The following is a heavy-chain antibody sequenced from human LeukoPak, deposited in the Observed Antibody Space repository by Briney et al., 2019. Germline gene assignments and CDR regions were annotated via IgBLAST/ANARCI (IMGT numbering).Heavy chain of an antibody. CDR2: IKSKTDGGTT. CDR3: ATNRDSSSSYFDY. V-gene: IGHV3-15*01. CDR1: GFSFGNAW. Sequence: GGSLSLSCAAPGFSFGNAWMSGVRKAPGKGLEWVGRIKSKTDGGTTNYAAPVKGRFTISRDDSKNTLYLQMNSLKTEDTAVYYCATNRDSSSSYFDYWGQGTLVTVSS. J-gene: IGHJ4*02. D-gene: IGHD6-13*01.